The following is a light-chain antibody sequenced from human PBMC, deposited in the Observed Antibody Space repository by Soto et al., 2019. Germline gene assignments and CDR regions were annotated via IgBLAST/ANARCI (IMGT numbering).Light chain of an antibody. CDR1: ESVHRN. J-gene: IGKJ3*01. CDR3: QHYSNSPPT. Sequence: EMVMTQSPATLSVSPGERVTLSCRASESVHRNLAWYQQKPGQGPSLLIYYASTRATGVPDRFTGSGSGTEFTLTISSLQSEDFGVYHCQHYSNSPPTFRPGTKVEIK. V-gene: IGKV3-15*01. CDR2: YAS.